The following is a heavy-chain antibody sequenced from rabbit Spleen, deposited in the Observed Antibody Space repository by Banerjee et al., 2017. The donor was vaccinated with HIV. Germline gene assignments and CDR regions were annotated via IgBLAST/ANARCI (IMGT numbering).Heavy chain of an antibody. D-gene: IGHD1-1*01. V-gene: IGHV1S45*01. CDR3: ARGTSTSFSSYGMDL. Sequence: GQLVESGGGLVKPEGSLTLTCTASGFSFSSTYDMCWVRQAPGKGLEWIGCIYTGNGKTYYASWAKGRFSISKSSSTTVTLQMTSLTAADTATYFCARGTSTSFSSYGMDLWGQGTLVTVS. J-gene: IGHJ6*01. CDR1: GFSFSSTYD. CDR2: IYTGNGKT.